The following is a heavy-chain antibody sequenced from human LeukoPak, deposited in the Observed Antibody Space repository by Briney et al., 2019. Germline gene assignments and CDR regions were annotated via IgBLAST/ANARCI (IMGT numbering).Heavy chain of an antibody. J-gene: IGHJ4*02. D-gene: IGHD5-24*01. CDR3: ARSRDGYRRFDS. CDR2: ISGSGDTT. V-gene: IGHV3-23*01. Sequence: GGSLRLSCAASGFIFSNYGMTWVRQAPGKGLEWVSVISGSGDTTHYADSVKGRFTISRDNSKNTLYLQMNSLRAEDTAVYFCARSRDGYRRFDSWGQGTLVTVSS. CDR1: GFIFSNYG.